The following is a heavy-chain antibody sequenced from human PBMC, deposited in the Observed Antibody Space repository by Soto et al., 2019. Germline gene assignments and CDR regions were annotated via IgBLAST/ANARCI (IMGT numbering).Heavy chain of an antibody. J-gene: IGHJ4*02. CDR2: ISGAGIST. CDR1: GFTFTDYT. V-gene: IGHV3-23*01. D-gene: IGHD5-12*01. Sequence: EVQLLESEGGLVQPGGSLRLSCAASGFTFTDYTMSWVRQAPGKGLEWVSAISGAGISTYFGDSVKGRFSISRDNSKNTLYLQMNSLRAEDTARYYCAKFFLGYSGYVEDWGQVTLVTVAS. CDR3: AKFFLGYSGYVED.